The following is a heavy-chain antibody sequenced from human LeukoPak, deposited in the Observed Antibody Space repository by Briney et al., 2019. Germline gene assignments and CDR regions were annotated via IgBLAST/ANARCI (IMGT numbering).Heavy chain of an antibody. CDR1: GGSIITSSTYY. D-gene: IGHD6-13*01. J-gene: IGHJ4*02. Sequence: SETLSLTCTVSGGSIITSSTYYWGWIRQPPGKGLEWIGSIFYSGSTYYKPSLKSRVTISVDTAKSQFSLTLSSVTAADTAVYYCARGYSRVFDYWGQGTLVTVSS. CDR2: IFYSGST. V-gene: IGHV4-39*07. CDR3: ARGYSRVFDY.